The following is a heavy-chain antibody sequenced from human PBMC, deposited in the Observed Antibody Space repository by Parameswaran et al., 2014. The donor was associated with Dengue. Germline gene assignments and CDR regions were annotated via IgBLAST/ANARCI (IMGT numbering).Heavy chain of an antibody. V-gene: IGHV1-69*01. CDR2: IIPIFGTA. CDR1: ISNA. CDR3: ARSYDFWSGYSRERYGMDV. Sequence: ISNARLVRQAPGQGLEWMGGIIPIFGTANYAQKFQGRVTITADESTSTAYMELSSLRSEDTAVYYCARSYDFWSGYSRERYGMDVWGQGTTVTVSS. D-gene: IGHD3-3*01. J-gene: IGHJ6*02.